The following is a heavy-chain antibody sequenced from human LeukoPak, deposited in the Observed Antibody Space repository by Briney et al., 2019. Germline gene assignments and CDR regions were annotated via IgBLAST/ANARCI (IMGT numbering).Heavy chain of an antibody. D-gene: IGHD5-12*01. CDR1: GFTFSSYA. V-gene: IGHV3-30*04. CDR2: ISYDGSNK. Sequence: GRSLRLSCAASGFTFSSYAMHWVRQAPGKGLKWVAVISYDGSNKYYADSVKGRFTISRDNSKNTLYLQMNSLRAEDTAVYYCARARGYSGYALGDYWGQGTLVTVSS. J-gene: IGHJ4*02. CDR3: ARARGYSGYALGDY.